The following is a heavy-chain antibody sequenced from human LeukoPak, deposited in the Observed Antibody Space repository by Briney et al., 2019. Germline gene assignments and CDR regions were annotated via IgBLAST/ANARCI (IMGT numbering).Heavy chain of an antibody. CDR2: INPNSGGT. CDR1: GYTFTGYY. V-gene: IGHV1-2*02. D-gene: IGHD2-2*02. CDR3: ASSYCSSTSCYTFHYYYGMDV. Sequence: GASVKVSCKASGYTFTGYYMHWVRQAPGQGLEWMGWINPNSGGTNYAQKFQGRVTMTRDASISTAYMELSRLRSDDTAVYYCASSYCSSTSCYTFHYYYGMDVWGQGTTVTVSS. J-gene: IGHJ6*02.